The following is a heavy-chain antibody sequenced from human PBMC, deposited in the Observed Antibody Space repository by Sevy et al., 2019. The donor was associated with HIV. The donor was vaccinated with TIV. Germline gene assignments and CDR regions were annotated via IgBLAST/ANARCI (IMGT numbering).Heavy chain of an antibody. Sequence: GGSLRLSCAASGFTVSSNYMTWVRQAPGKGLEWVSVIYTGGNTYYADSVKGRFTISRDNSKNTLDLQMNRMRAEDTAVYYCARGHTMITYWGQGTLVTVSS. CDR3: ARGHTMITY. D-gene: IGHD3-16*01. V-gene: IGHV3-53*01. J-gene: IGHJ4*02. CDR2: IYTGGNT. CDR1: GFTVSSNY.